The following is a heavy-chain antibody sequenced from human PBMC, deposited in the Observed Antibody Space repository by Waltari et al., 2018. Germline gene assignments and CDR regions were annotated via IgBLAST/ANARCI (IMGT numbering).Heavy chain of an antibody. V-gene: IGHV1-69*12. CDR2: IIPLFGST. J-gene: IGHJ4*02. CDR1: GDTFRRYA. Sequence: QVQLVQSGAEVKKPGSSVKVSCKVSGDTFRRYAISWVRQAPGQGLEWMGGIIPLFGSTNEAQKFQGRATMAADESTSTAYVELSSLKSEDTAVYFCARSHYYDRRANYPSLGAFDSWGQGTLVTVSS. D-gene: IGHD3-22*01. CDR3: ARSHYYDRRANYPSLGAFDS.